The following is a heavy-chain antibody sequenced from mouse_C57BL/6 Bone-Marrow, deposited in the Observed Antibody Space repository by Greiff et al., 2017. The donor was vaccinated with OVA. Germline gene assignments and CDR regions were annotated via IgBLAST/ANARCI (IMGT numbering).Heavy chain of an antibody. CDR2: VNPYNGGT. V-gene: IGHV1-19*01. CDR3: ARSRFYYYGSSYDFYY. D-gene: IGHD1-1*01. J-gene: IGHJ2*01. Sequence: VQLQQSGPVLVKPGASVKMSCKASGYTFTDYYMNWVKQSHGKSLEWIGVVNPYNGGTSYNQKFKGKATLTVDKSSSTAYMELNSLTSADAAVYYCARSRFYYYGSSYDFYYWGHGTTLTVSS. CDR1: GYTFTDYY.